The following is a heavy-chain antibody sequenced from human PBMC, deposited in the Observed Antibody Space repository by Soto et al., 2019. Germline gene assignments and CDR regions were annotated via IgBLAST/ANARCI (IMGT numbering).Heavy chain of an antibody. J-gene: IGHJ5*02. CDR3: AKDGWGDGYCSGGSCHP. Sequence: EVQLLESGGGLVQPGGSLRLSCAASGFTFSSYAMSWVRQAPGKGLEWVSAISGSGGSTYYADSVKGRFTISRDNSKNTLYLQMNSLRAEDTAVYYCAKDGWGDGYCSGGSCHPWGQGTLVTVSS. CDR1: GFTFSSYA. V-gene: IGHV3-23*01. CDR2: ISGSGGST. D-gene: IGHD2-15*01.